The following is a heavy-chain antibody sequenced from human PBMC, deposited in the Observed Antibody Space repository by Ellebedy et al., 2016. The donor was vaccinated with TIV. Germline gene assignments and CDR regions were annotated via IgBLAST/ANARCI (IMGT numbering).Heavy chain of an antibody. CDR1: GYTFTSYG. D-gene: IGHD2-2*01. V-gene: IGHV1-18*04. CDR2: ISAYNGNT. J-gene: IGHJ4*02. CDR3: ARVSRGLGYCSSTSCHFDY. Sequence: ASVKVSXKASGYTFTSYGISWVRQAPGQGLEWMGWISAYNGNTNYAQKLQGRVTMTTDTSTSTAYMELRSLRSDDTAVYYCARVSRGLGYCSSTSCHFDYWGQGTLVTVSS.